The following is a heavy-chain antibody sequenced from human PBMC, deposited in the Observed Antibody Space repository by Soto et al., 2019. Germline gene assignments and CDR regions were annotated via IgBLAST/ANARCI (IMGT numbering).Heavy chain of an antibody. Sequence: GGSLRLSCAASGFTFSSYAMSWVRQAPGKGLEWVSAISGSGGSTYYADSVKGRFTISRDNSKNTLYLQMNSLRAEDTAVYYWPKVSFPAVRGEFANGGRGTRVPVSS. V-gene: IGHV3-23*01. CDR3: PKVSFPAVRGEFAN. J-gene: IGHJ4*02. CDR2: ISGSGGST. D-gene: IGHD3-10*01. CDR1: GFTFSSYA.